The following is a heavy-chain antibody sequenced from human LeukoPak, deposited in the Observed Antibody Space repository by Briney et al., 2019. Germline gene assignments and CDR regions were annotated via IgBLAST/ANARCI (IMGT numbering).Heavy chain of an antibody. J-gene: IGHJ4*02. D-gene: IGHD1/OR15-1a*01. Sequence: PGGSLRLSCAASGFTFSSYEMNWVRQTPGKGLEWVSYISSSGSALYYADSVKGRFTISRDNAKNSLYLQMNSLRAEGTAVYYCARVGPNWNNFDYWGQGTLVSVSS. CDR1: GFTFSSYE. CDR3: ARVGPNWNNFDY. CDR2: ISSSGSAL. V-gene: IGHV3-48*03.